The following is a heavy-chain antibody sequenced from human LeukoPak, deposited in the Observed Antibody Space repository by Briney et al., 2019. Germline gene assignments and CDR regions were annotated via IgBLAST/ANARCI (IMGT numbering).Heavy chain of an antibody. J-gene: IGHJ5*02. CDR1: GSSITNYY. D-gene: IGHD2-15*01. Sequence: SETLSLTCTVSGSSITNYYWGWIRQAPGKGLEWIGEINHSGSTNYNPSLKSRVTISVDTSKNQFSLKLSSVTAADTAVYYCASYCSGGSCYSRWFDPWGQGTLVTVSS. CDR3: ASYCSGGSCYSRWFDP. CDR2: INHSGST. V-gene: IGHV4-34*01.